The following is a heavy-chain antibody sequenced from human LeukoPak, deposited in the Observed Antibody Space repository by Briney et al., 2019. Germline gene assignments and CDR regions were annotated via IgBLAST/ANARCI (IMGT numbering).Heavy chain of an antibody. CDR1: GGSISSYY. CDR2: IYTTGNA. Sequence: SETLSLTCTVSGGSISSYYWSWIRLPAGKGLGWIGRIYTTGNANYNPSLKSRVTMSIDTSKKQFSLNLSSVTAADTAVYYCARGKYYYDSNSSYRYFDPWGQGTLVTVSS. D-gene: IGHD3-22*01. V-gene: IGHV4-4*07. CDR3: ARGKYYYDSNSSYRYFDP. J-gene: IGHJ5*02.